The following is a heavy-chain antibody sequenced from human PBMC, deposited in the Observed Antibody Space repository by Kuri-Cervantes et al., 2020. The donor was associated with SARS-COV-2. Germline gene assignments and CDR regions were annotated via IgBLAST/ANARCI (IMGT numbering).Heavy chain of an antibody. CDR3: AKDLYESGGYTWAY. D-gene: IGHD3-22*01. CDR1: GLTFSTFA. V-gene: IGHV3-23*03. Sequence: ETLSLTCAASGLTFSTFAMGWVRQAPGKGLEWVSFIDNAASNTYYAGFVKGRFTISRDSSTNMVSLQMNSLRGDDTAVYYCAKDLYESGGYTWAYWGQGTRVTVSS. J-gene: IGHJ4*02. CDR2: IDNAASNT.